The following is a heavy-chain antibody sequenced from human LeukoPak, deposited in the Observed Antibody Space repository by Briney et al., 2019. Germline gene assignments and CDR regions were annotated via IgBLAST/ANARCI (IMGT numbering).Heavy chain of an antibody. CDR2: IKQDGSEK. V-gene: IGHV3-7*01. CDR3: ARDGGHGGDLDY. CDR1: GFTFTTYW. D-gene: IGHD2-21*02. Sequence: PGGSLRLSCAASGFTFTTYWMHWVRQAPGKGLEWVANIKQDGSEKYHVDSVKGRFTTSRDNGKNSVYLQMNSLRAEDTAVYYCARDGGHGGDLDYWGQGTLVTVSS. J-gene: IGHJ4*02.